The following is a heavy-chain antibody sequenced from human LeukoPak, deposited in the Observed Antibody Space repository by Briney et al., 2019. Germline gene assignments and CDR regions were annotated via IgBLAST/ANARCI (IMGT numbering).Heavy chain of an antibody. J-gene: IGHJ4*02. Sequence: PGGSLRLSCAASGFTFSSYSMNWVRQAPGKGLGWVSSISSSSSYIYYADSVKGRFTISRDNAKNSLYLQMNSLRAEDTAVYYCARDSPTVTSQAIDYWGQGTLVTVSS. V-gene: IGHV3-21*01. CDR3: ARDSPTVTSQAIDY. CDR2: ISSSSSYI. CDR1: GFTFSSYS. D-gene: IGHD4-17*01.